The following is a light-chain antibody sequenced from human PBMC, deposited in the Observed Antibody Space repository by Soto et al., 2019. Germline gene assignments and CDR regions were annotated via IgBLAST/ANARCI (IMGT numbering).Light chain of an antibody. CDR1: QSVSNSY. CDR3: QQYGSSPT. Sequence: EIVLTQSPGTLSLSPGERATLSCRASQSVSNSYLAWYQQTPGQAPRLLIYGASSRATGISDRLSGSGSGTDFTLTISRLEPEDSAVYYCQQYGSSPTFGQGTKVEIK. CDR2: GAS. V-gene: IGKV3-20*01. J-gene: IGKJ1*01.